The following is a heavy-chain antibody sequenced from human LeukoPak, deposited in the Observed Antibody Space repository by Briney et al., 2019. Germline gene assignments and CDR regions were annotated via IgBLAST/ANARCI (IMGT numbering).Heavy chain of an antibody. Sequence: GGSLRLSCAASGFTFSNAWMSWVRQAPGKGLEWVGRIKSKTDGGTTDYAAPVKGRFTISRDDSKNTLYLQMNSLKTEDTAVYYCTAPVIAVAGGFDPWGQGTLVTVSS. CDR1: GFTFSNAW. D-gene: IGHD6-19*01. J-gene: IGHJ5*02. CDR2: IKSKTDGGTT. CDR3: TAPVIAVAGGFDP. V-gene: IGHV3-15*01.